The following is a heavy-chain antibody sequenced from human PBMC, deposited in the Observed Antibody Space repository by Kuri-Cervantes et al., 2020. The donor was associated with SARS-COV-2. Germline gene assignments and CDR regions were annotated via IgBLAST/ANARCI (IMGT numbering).Heavy chain of an antibody. J-gene: IGHJ6*03. Sequence: APVKVSCNASGYTFTGYYMHWVRQAPGQGLEWMGWINPNSGGTNYAQKFQGRVTMTRDTSISTAYMELSRLRSDDTAVYYCASRSSQNYYYYYYMDVWGKGTTVTVSS. D-gene: IGHD2-2*01. CDR2: INPNSGGT. CDR3: ASRSSQNYYYYYYMDV. V-gene: IGHV1-2*02. CDR1: GYTFTGYY.